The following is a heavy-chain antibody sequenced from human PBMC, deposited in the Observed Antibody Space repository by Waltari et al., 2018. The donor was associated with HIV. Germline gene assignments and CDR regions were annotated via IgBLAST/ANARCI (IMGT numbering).Heavy chain of an antibody. CDR1: GGSISSSSYY. CDR3: ARDSRIVGATDAFDI. Sequence: QLQLQESGPGLVKPSETLSLTCTVSGGSISSSSYYWGWIRQPPGKGLEWIGSIYYSGSTYYNPSLKSRVTISVDTSKNQFSLKLSSVTAADTAVYYCARDSRIVGATDAFDIWGQGTMVTVSS. J-gene: IGHJ3*02. D-gene: IGHD1-26*01. V-gene: IGHV4-39*07. CDR2: IYYSGST.